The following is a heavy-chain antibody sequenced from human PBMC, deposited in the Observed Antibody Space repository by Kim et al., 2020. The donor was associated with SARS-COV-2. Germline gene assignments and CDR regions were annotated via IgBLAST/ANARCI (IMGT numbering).Heavy chain of an antibody. CDR1: GFTFSSYS. Sequence: GGSLRLSCAASGFTFSSYSMNWVRQAPGKGLEWVSSISSSSSYIYYADSVKGRFTISRDNAKNSLYLQMNSLRAEDTAVYYCARESGGGPATGWFDPWGQGTLVTVSS. D-gene: IGHD3-10*01. V-gene: IGHV3-21*01. J-gene: IGHJ5*02. CDR2: ISSSSSYI. CDR3: ARESGGGPATGWFDP.